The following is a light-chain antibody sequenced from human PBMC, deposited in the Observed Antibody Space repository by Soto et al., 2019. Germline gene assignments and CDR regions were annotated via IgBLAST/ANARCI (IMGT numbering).Light chain of an antibody. V-gene: IGKV3-20*01. CDR2: SSS. CDR1: EWFSGKN. CDR3: QQYGTWIT. J-gene: IGKJ5*01. Sequence: PGDRVSLSCGASEWFSGKNLAWYQHKPGQSPRLLIYSSSIRASGVPDRFRGSASGTVFTLTITRLEPEDFAVYYCQQYGTWITFDQGTRLETK.